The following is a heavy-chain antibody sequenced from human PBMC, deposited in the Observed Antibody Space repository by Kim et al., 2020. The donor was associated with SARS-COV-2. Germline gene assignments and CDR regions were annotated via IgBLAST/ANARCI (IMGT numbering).Heavy chain of an antibody. Sequence: SLKSRVTISVDTSKSQFSLKLSSVTAADTAVYYCASITMVRGVIIRGFDPWGQGTLVTVSS. J-gene: IGHJ5*02. CDR3: ASITMVRGVIIRGFDP. V-gene: IGHV4-34*01. D-gene: IGHD3-10*01.